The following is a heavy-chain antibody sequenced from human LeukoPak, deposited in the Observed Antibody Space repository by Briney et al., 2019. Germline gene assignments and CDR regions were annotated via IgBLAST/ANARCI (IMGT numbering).Heavy chain of an antibody. J-gene: IGHJ4*02. D-gene: IGHD3-10*01. CDR2: ISGSGGST. Sequence: GGSLRLSCAASGFTFSSYAMSWVRQAPGKGLEWVSAISGSGGSTYYADSVKGRFTISRDNSKNTLYLQMNSLRAEDTAVYYCAKDYYGSGSYYHFDYWGQGTLVTVSS. CDR1: GFTFSSYA. CDR3: AKDYYGSGSYYHFDY. V-gene: IGHV3-23*01.